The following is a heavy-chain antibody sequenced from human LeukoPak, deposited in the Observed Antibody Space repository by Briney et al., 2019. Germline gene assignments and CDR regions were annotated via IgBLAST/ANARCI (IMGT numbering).Heavy chain of an antibody. Sequence: GGSLRLSCAATGFTFSSYWMSWVRQAPGKGLEWVANIKQDGSDKYYVDSVKGRFTISRDNAKTLLYLQINSLRAEDTAVYYCAREPSGDYFDYWGQGTLVTVSS. J-gene: IGHJ4*02. CDR3: AREPSGDYFDY. V-gene: IGHV3-7*03. D-gene: IGHD4-17*01. CDR1: GFTFSSYW. CDR2: IKQDGSDK.